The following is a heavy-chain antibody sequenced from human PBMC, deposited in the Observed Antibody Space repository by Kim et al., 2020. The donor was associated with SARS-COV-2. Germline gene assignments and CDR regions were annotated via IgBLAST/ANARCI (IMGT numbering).Heavy chain of an antibody. D-gene: IGHD3-10*01. CDR2: INADGRTI. V-gene: IGHV3-74*01. CDR1: GFSLSDYW. J-gene: IGHJ4*02. Sequence: GGSLRLSCAASGFSLSDYWMHWVRQAPGKRPVWVSRINADGRTITYADSVKGRFTISRDNANNTLYLQMNSLRAEDMAVYFCTRTRFTTSGHDCWGQGTPVTVSS. CDR3: TRTRFTTSGHDC.